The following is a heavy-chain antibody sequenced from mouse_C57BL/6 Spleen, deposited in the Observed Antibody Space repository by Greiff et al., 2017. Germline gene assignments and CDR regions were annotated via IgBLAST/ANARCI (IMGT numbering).Heavy chain of an antibody. V-gene: IGHV3-6*01. Sequence: EVQLQESGPGLVKPSQSLSLTCSVTGYSITSGYYWNWIRQFPGNKLEWMGYISYDGSNNYNPSLKNRISITRDTSKNQFFLKLNSVTTEDTATYYCARTTVVGDWYFDVWGTGTTVTVSS. J-gene: IGHJ1*03. CDR3: ARTTVVGDWYFDV. D-gene: IGHD1-1*01. CDR2: ISYDGSN. CDR1: GYSITSGYY.